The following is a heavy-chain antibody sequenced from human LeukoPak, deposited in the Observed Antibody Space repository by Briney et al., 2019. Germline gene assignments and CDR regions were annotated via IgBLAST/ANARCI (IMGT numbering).Heavy chain of an antibody. Sequence: EASETLSLTCTVSSGSIGSSSNYWGWIRQPPGKGLEWIGSIYHSGSTYYNPSLKSRVTISVDTSKNQFSLKLSSVTAADTAVYYCARGRGYYDSSGYSAAHFDYWGQGTLVTVSS. J-gene: IGHJ4*02. CDR1: SGSIGSSSNY. CDR3: ARGRGYYDSSGYSAAHFDY. CDR2: IYHSGST. D-gene: IGHD3-22*01. V-gene: IGHV4-39*07.